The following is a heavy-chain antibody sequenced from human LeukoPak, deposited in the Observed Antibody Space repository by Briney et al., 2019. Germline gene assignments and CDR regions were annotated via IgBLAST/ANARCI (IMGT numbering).Heavy chain of an antibody. Sequence: SETLSLTCTVSGGSISSYYWSWIRQPAGKGLEWIGRLYTSGTTNYNPSLKSRVTMSVDMSKNQISLKLNSVTAADTAIYYCARDLTPAAGVDSWGRGTLVTVSS. V-gene: IGHV4-4*07. CDR3: ARDLTPAAGVDS. D-gene: IGHD6-13*01. CDR1: GGSISSYY. J-gene: IGHJ4*02. CDR2: LYTSGTT.